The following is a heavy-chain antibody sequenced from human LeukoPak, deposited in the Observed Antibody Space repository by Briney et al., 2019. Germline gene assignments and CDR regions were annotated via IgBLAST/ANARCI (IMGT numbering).Heavy chain of an antibody. D-gene: IGHD1-26*01. J-gene: IGHJ6*03. V-gene: IGHV3-21*01. Sequence: GGSLRLSCAASGFTFSSYVTKWVRQAPGKGLEWVSSISTSSSYIYYADSVKGRFTISRDNAKNSLYLQMNSLRAEDTAVYYCARATWDPNYYYYMDVWGKGTTVT. CDR1: GFTFSSYV. CDR2: ISTSSSYI. CDR3: ARATWDPNYYYYMDV.